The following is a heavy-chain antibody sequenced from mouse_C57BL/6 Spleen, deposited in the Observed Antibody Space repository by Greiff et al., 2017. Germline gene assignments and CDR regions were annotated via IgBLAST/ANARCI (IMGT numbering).Heavy chain of an antibody. D-gene: IGHD2-1*01. CDR3: ARERYYGNYGGYFDY. CDR1: GYTFTSYW. Sequence: QVQLQQPGAELVKPGASVKMSCKASGYTFTSYWITWVKQRPGQGLEWIGDIYPGSGSTNYNEKFKSKATLTVDTSSSTAYMQLSSLTSEDSAVYYCARERYYGNYGGYFDYWGQGTTLTVSS. J-gene: IGHJ2*01. CDR2: IYPGSGST. V-gene: IGHV1-55*01.